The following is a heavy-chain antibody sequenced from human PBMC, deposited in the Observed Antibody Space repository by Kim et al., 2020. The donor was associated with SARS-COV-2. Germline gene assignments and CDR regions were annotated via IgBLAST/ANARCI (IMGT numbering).Heavy chain of an antibody. V-gene: IGHV3-30*18. D-gene: IGHD3-16*01. CDR2: MSYDGSVK. CDR3: TKGAGFGNDAFGI. CDR1: GFTLTKYG. J-gene: IGHJ3*02. Sequence: GGSLRLSCEASGFTLTKYGMNWVRQAPGKGLEWVAFMSYDGSVKYYGETVKGRFTISRDTSKNTLFLQMDSLRAEDTAVYYCTKGAGFGNDAFGIWGQGSLVTVSS.